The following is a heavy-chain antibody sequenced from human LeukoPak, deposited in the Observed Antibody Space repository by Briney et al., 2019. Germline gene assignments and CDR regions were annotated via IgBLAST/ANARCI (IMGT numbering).Heavy chain of an antibody. Sequence: GGSLRLSCAASGIIISNQYLSWVRQAPGKGLEWVSIIYSDGATYFADSVKGRFTISRDTSKNILYLQMNSLRTEDTAVYYCAKHSSSYSLVYYFDFWGQGTLVTVSS. CDR3: AKHSSSYSLVYYFDF. CDR1: GIIISNQY. D-gene: IGHD2-8*01. CDR2: IYSDGAT. J-gene: IGHJ4*02. V-gene: IGHV3-66*04.